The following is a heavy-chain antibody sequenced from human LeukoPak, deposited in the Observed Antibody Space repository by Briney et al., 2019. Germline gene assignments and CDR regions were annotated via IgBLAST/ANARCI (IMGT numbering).Heavy chain of an antibody. CDR3: ARYSYGTYYFDY. J-gene: IGHJ4*02. V-gene: IGHV4-59*01. D-gene: IGHD5-18*01. CDR2: IYYTGST. CDR1: GDSISSYY. Sequence: SETLSLTCTVSGDSISSYYWSWIRQPPGKGLEWIAYIYYTGSTKYNPSLKSRVTISVDTSKSQFSLKLSSVTAADTAVYYCARYSYGTYYFDYWGQGTLVTVSS.